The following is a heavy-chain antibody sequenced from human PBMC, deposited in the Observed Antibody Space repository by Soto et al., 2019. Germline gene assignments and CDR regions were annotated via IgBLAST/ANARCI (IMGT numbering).Heavy chain of an antibody. CDR1: GFTVSSNY. CDR3: ARDYTGDSFDP. V-gene: IGHV3-66*01. CDR2: IYSGGST. J-gene: IGHJ5*02. Sequence: ELQLVESGGGLVQPGGSLRVSCAASGFTVSSNYMSWVRQAPGKGLECVSVIYSGGSTYYADSVKGRFTISRDNSKNTLYLQMNSLRVEDTAVYYCARDYTGDSFDPWGQGTLVTVSS. D-gene: IGHD3-10*01.